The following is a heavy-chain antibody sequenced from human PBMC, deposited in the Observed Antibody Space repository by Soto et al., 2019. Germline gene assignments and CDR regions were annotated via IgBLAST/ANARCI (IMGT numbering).Heavy chain of an antibody. V-gene: IGHV3-30-3*01. CDR3: ARDYDY. CDR1: GFTFSSYA. J-gene: IGHJ4*02. Sequence: QVQLVESGGGVVQPGRSLRLSCVASGFTFSSYAMHWVRQAPGKGLEWVAVISYDGSKKYYADSVKGRFTISRDASKNTLNLQMNSLRAEDTAVYYCARDYDYWGQGTLVTVSS. CDR2: ISYDGSKK.